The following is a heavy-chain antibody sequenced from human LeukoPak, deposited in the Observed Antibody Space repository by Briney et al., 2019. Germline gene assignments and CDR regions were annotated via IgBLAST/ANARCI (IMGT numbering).Heavy chain of an antibody. CDR3: ARDRTYYYGSGSYEFDY. CDR1: GFTFSDYY. J-gene: IGHJ4*02. CDR2: ISSSGSTI. D-gene: IGHD3-10*01. Sequence: GGSLRLSCAASGFTFSDYYMSWIRQAPGKGLVWVSYISSSGSTIYYADSVKGRFTISRDSAKNSLYLQMNSLRAEDTAVYYCARDRTYYYGSGSYEFDYWGQGTLVTVSS. V-gene: IGHV3-11*01.